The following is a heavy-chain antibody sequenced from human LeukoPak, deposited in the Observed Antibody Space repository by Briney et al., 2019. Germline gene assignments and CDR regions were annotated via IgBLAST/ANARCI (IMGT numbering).Heavy chain of an antibody. J-gene: IGHJ4*02. CDR2: ISDGAATT. V-gene: IGHV3-23*01. CDR3: ANLNSGYATDF. Sequence: GGSLRLSCAASEVTFSTYPMSWVRQAPGQGLEWVSLISDGAATTYYADSVKGRFTISRDNSKNTLYLQMISLRAEDTAVYYCANLNSGYATDFWGQGTLVTVPS. CDR1: EVTFSTYP. D-gene: IGHD5-12*01.